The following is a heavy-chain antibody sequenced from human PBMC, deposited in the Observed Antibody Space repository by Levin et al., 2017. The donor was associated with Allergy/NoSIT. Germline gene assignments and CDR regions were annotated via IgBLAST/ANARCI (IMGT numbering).Heavy chain of an antibody. V-gene: IGHV1-2*06. CDR1: GYTFTGNY. Sequence: ASVKVSCKASGYTFTGNYIHWVRQAPGQGLEWMGRIIPNSGVTKYGQKFQGRVTMTSDTSVSTAYMELSRLTSDDTAGDYCAREITMLEGARSMDVWRKGTTVTVSS. D-gene: IGHD3-10*01. J-gene: IGHJ6*03. CDR2: IIPNSGVT. CDR3: AREITMLEGARSMDV.